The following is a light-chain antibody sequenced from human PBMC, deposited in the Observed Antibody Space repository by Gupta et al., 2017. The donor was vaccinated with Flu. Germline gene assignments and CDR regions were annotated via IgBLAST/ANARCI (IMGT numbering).Light chain of an antibody. J-gene: IGKJ2*01. CDR3: QQRSGWPMYT. CDR2: DAS. V-gene: IGKV3-11*01. CDR1: QSVNIY. Sequence: EIVLTQSPATLSLSPGDRAILSCRASQSVNIYLAWYQQKPGQPPRLLMFDASKRAAGIPDRCSGSGGGTDFTLTISTLEPEDVAVYYCQQRSGWPMYTFGQGTKVE.